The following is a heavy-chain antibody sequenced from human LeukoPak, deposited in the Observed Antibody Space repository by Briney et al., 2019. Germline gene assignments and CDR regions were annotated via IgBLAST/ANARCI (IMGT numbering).Heavy chain of an antibody. CDR1: GFTFDDYA. CDR3: AGQTYSSGWQTAFDY. V-gene: IGHV3-43*02. Sequence: SGGSLRLSCAASGFTFDDYAMHWVRQAPGKGLEWVSLISGDGGSTYYADSVKGRFTISRDNSKNSLYLQMNSLRTEDTALYYCAGQTYSSGWQTAFDYWGQGTLVTVSS. CDR2: ISGDGGST. J-gene: IGHJ4*02. D-gene: IGHD6-19*01.